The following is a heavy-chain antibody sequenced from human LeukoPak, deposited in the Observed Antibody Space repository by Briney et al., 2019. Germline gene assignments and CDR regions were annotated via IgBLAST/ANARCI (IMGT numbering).Heavy chain of an antibody. V-gene: IGHV4-39*01. CDR2: IYYSGST. D-gene: IGHD6-19*01. CDR3: ARPYSSGARVDY. CDR1: GGSISSSSYY. J-gene: IGHJ4*02. Sequence: SETLSLTCTVSGGSISSSSYYWGWVRQPPGKGLEWIGSIYYSGSTYYNPSLKSRVTISVDTSKNQFSLKLSSVTAADTAVYYCARPYSSGARVDYWGQGTLVTVSS.